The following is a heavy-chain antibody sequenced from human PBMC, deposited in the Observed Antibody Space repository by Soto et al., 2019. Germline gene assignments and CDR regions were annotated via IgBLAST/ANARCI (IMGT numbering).Heavy chain of an antibody. CDR3: VRDGNHYDSSGPCFDY. J-gene: IGHJ4*02. CDR1: GYTFTSYA. CDR2: INAGNANT. V-gene: IGHV1-3*01. Sequence: ASVKVSCKASGYTFTSYAIHWVRQAPGQRLEWMGWINAGNANTKYSQKFQGRVTITRDTSASTAYMELSSLTSEDTAVHYCVRDGNHYDSSGPCFDYWGQGTLVTVSS. D-gene: IGHD3-22*01.